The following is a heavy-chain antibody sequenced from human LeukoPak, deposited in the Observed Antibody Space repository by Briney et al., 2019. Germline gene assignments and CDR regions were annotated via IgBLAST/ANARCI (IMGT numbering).Heavy chain of an antibody. D-gene: IGHD3-10*01. CDR1: GGSFSGYY. CDR3: ARGLRYYYGSGSYFAISNYYYGMDV. J-gene: IGHJ6*02. V-gene: IGHV4-34*01. CDR2: INHSGST. Sequence: SETLSLTCAVYGGSFSGYYWSWIRQPPGKGLEWIGEINHSGSTNYNPSLKSRVTISVDTSKNQFSLKLSSVTAADTAVYYCARGLRYYYGSGSYFAISNYYYGMDVWGQGTTVTVSS.